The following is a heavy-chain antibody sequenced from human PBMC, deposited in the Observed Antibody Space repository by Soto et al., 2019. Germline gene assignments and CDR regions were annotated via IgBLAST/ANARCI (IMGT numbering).Heavy chain of an antibody. Sequence: SETLSLTCTVSGGSISSYYWSWIRQPPGKGLEWIGYIYYSGSTNYNPSLKSRVTISVDTSKNQFSLKLSSVTAADTAVYYCARVDIAHQENWFDPWGQGTLVTVSS. CDR1: GGSISSYY. J-gene: IGHJ5*02. CDR2: IYYSGST. D-gene: IGHD5-12*01. CDR3: ARVDIAHQENWFDP. V-gene: IGHV4-59*01.